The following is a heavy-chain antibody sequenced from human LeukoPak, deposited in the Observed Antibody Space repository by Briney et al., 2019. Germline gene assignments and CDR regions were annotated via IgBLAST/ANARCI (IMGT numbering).Heavy chain of an antibody. Sequence: SVKVSCKASGGTFSSYAISWVRQAPGQGIEWMGRIIPIFGIANYAQKFQGRVTITADKSTSTAYMELSSLRSEDTAVYYCARDPLPTVVTWGAFDIWGQGTMVTVSS. CDR3: ARDPLPTVVTWGAFDI. CDR2: IIPIFGIA. D-gene: IGHD4-23*01. CDR1: GGTFSSYA. V-gene: IGHV1-69*04. J-gene: IGHJ3*02.